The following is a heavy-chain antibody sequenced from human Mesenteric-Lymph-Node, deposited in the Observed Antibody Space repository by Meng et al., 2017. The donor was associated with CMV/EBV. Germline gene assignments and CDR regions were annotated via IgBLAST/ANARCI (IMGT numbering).Heavy chain of an antibody. CDR2: IYYNVGT. CDR1: GGSVSSGDYY. D-gene: IGHD2-2*01. Sequence: LRLSCSVSGGSVSSGDYYWTWIRQPPGKGLEWIGYIYYNVGTYYNPSLESRVSLSVDSSRNQFSVKLTSVTAADTAVYYCARGIVPAAMDAFDIWGQGTMVTVSS. V-gene: IGHV4-30-4*08. CDR3: ARGIVPAAMDAFDI. J-gene: IGHJ3*02.